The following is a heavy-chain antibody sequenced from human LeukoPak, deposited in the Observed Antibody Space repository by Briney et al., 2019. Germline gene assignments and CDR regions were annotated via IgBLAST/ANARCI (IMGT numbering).Heavy chain of an antibody. J-gene: IGHJ4*02. CDR1: GFTFSSYS. Sequence: GGSLRLSCAASGFTFSSYSMHWVRQAPGKGLEWVAFIRYDGSNKYYADSVKGRFTISRDNSKNTLYLQMNSLRAEDTAVYYCAKERDERDYDFWSGYSFPGKFDYWGQGTLVTVSS. D-gene: IGHD3-3*01. CDR3: AKERDERDYDFWSGYSFPGKFDY. V-gene: IGHV3-30*02. CDR2: IRYDGSNK.